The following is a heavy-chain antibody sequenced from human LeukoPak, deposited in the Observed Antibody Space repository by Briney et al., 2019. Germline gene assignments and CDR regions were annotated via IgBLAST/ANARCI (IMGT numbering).Heavy chain of an antibody. CDR1: GYTFTSYY. J-gene: IGHJ3*02. Sequence: ASVKVSCKASGYTFTSYYMHWVRQAPGQGLEWMGIIYPSGGSTSYAQKFQGRVTMTRDTSTSTVYMELSSLRAEDMSVYYCARESVGITMVRGVITVGAFDIWVQGTMVTVSS. CDR3: ARESVGITMVRGVITVGAFDI. V-gene: IGHV1-46*01. CDR2: IYPSGGST. D-gene: IGHD3-10*01.